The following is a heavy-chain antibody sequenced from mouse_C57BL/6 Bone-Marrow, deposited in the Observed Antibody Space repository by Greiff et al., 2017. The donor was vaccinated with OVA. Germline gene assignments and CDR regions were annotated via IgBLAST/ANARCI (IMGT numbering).Heavy chain of an antibody. Sequence: QVQLQQSGAELVKPGASVKISCKASGYAFSSYWMNWVKQRPGKGLEWIGQIYPGDGDTNYNGKFKGKATLTADKSSSTAYMQLSSLTSEDSAVYCCARGNSSGYVHWYFDVWGTGTTVTVSS. D-gene: IGHD3-2*02. J-gene: IGHJ1*03. CDR2: IYPGDGDT. V-gene: IGHV1-80*01. CDR3: ARGNSSGYVHWYFDV. CDR1: GYAFSSYW.